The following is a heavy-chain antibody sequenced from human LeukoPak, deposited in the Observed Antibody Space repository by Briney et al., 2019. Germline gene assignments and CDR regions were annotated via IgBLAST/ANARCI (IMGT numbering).Heavy chain of an antibody. Sequence: PGGSLRLSCAASGFTFSDYYMSWIRQAPGKGLEWVSYISSSGSTIYYADSVKGRFTISRDNAKNSLYLQMNSLRAEDTAVYYCARTYDYGDRDAFDIWGQGTMVTVSS. CDR2: ISSSGSTI. CDR3: ARTYDYGDRDAFDI. D-gene: IGHD4-17*01. CDR1: GFTFSDYY. J-gene: IGHJ3*02. V-gene: IGHV3-11*01.